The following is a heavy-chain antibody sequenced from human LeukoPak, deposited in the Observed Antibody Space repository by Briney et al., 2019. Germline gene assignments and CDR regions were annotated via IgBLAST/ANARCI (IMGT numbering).Heavy chain of an antibody. D-gene: IGHD2-21*02. CDR1: GFPFSSYG. J-gene: IGHJ4*02. CDR3: ARGTPLICGGDCRNFDY. Sequence: GGSLRLSCAASGFPFSSYGMHWVRQAPGKGLEWVANIKQDGSEKYYVDSVKGRFTISRDNAKNSLYLQMNSLRAEDTAVYYCARGTPLICGGDCRNFDYWGQGTLVTVSS. CDR2: IKQDGSEK. V-gene: IGHV3-7*03.